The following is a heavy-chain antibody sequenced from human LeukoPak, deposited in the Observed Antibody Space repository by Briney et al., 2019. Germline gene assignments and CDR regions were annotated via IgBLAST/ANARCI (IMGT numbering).Heavy chain of an antibody. V-gene: IGHV4-4*02. D-gene: IGHD3-10*01. Sequence: PSETLSLTCAVSGGSISSSNWWSWVRPPPGKGLEWIGEIYHRGSTNYNPSLKSRVTISVDKSKNQFSLKLSSVTAADTAVYYCARVFGSGRFIDYWGQGTLVTVSS. J-gene: IGHJ4*02. CDR3: ARVFGSGRFIDY. CDR2: IYHRGST. CDR1: GGSISSSNW.